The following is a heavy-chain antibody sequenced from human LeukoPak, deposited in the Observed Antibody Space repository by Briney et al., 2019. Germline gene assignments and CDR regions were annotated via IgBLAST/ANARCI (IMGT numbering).Heavy chain of an antibody. CDR3: AREARISIFGVVFDP. J-gene: IGHJ5*02. CDR2: IRQDGSQK. CDR1: GVTFSSSW. Sequence: PGGSLRLSCAASGVTFSSSWMSWVRQAPGKGPEWVANIRQDGSQKYYVDSVKGRFTISRDNAKNSMYLQMNSLRAKDTAVYYCAREARISIFGVVFDPWGQGTLVTVSS. D-gene: IGHD3-3*01. V-gene: IGHV3-7*01.